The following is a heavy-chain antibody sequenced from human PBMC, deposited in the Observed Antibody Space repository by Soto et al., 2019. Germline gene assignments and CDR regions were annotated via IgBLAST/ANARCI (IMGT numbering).Heavy chain of an antibody. CDR1: GGTFSSYA. CDR3: ARASSGYYGNYYFDY. V-gene: IGHV1-69*13. J-gene: IGHJ4*02. D-gene: IGHD3-22*01. CDR2: IIPIFGTA. Sequence: ASVKVSCKASGGTFSSYAISWVRQAPGQGLEWMGGIIPIFGTANYAQKFQGRVTITADESTSTAYMELSSLRSEDTAVYYCARASSGYYGNYYFDYWGQGTLVTVSS.